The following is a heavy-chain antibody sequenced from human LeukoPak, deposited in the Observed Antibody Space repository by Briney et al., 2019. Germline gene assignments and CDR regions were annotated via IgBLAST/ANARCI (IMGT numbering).Heavy chain of an antibody. V-gene: IGHV1-18*04. Sequence: GASVKVSCKASGSTYIHYGLIWVRQSPGQGLGWMRWSSAYNGDTKYAQKFQGRVTMTTDTSTSIAYMELRSLRSDDTAVYYCARDPMAYGSGSYYGRHWGQGSLVTVSS. CDR2: SSAYNGDT. D-gene: IGHD3-10*01. CDR3: ARDPMAYGSGSYYGRH. CDR1: GSTYIHYG. J-gene: IGHJ1*01.